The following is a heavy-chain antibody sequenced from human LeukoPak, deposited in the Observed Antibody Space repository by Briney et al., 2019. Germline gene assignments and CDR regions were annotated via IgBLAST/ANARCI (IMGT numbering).Heavy chain of an antibody. V-gene: IGHV4-39*07. CDR3: ARVVVVVAATYAEYFQL. Sequence: SETLSLTCTVSGGSISSSSYYWGWIRQPPGKGLEWIGSIYYSGSTYYNPSLKSRVTISVDTSKNQFSLKLSSVTAADTAVYYCARVVVVVAATYAEYFQLWGQGTLVTVSS. J-gene: IGHJ1*01. CDR2: IYYSGST. D-gene: IGHD2-15*01. CDR1: GGSISSSSYY.